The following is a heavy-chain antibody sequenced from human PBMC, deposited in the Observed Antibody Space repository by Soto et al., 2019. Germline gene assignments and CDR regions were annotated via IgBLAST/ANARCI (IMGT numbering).Heavy chain of an antibody. J-gene: IGHJ6*02. CDR2: IDWDDDK. CDR1: GFSRSTSGMC. D-gene: IGHD2-2*01. V-gene: IGHV2-70*01. CDR3: ARSSGYCSSTSCHYYGMDV. Sequence: SGPTLVNPTQTLTLTCTFSGFSRSTSGMCVSWIRQPPGKALEWLALIDWDDDKYYSTSLKTRLTISKDTSKNQVVLTMTNMDPVDTATYYCARSSGYCSSTSCHYYGMDVWGQGTTVTVSS.